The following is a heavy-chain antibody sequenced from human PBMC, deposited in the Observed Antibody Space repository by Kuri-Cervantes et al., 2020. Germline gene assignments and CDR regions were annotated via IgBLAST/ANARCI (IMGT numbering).Heavy chain of an antibody. V-gene: IGHV3-7*01. CDR3: ARARGYCSGGSCFPPDY. CDR2: IKQDESEK. J-gene: IGHJ4*02. CDR1: GFTFSSYW. Sequence: GGSLRLSCVASGFTFSSYWMNWVRQAPGKGPEWVANIKQDESEKYLVDSVRGRFAISRDNAKNSLYLQMNSLRAEDTAVYYCARARGYCSGGSCFPPDYWGQGTLVTVSS. D-gene: IGHD2-15*01.